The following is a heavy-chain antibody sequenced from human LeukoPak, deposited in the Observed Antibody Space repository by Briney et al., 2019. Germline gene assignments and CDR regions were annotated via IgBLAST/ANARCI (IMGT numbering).Heavy chain of an antibody. CDR3: ASLTIGMDWELAHYYMDV. J-gene: IGHJ6*03. CDR1: GFTFSSYS. CDR2: ISSSSSYI. Sequence: GGSLRLSCAASGFTFSSYSMNWVRQAPGKGLEWVSSISSSSSYIYYADSVKGRFTISRDNAKNTLYLQMNSLRAEDTAVYYCASLTIGMDWELAHYYMDVWGKGTTVTISS. V-gene: IGHV3-21*01. D-gene: IGHD1-26*01.